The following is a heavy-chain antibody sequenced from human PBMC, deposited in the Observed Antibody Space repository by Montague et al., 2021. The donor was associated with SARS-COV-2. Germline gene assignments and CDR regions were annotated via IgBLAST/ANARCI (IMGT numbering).Heavy chain of an antibody. J-gene: IGHJ4*02. CDR2: INHSGST. V-gene: IGHV4-34*01. CDR3: ARPSCSSTSCYGPLWY. D-gene: IGHD2-2*01. CDR1: GESFSGYY. Sequence: SETLSLTCAVYGESFSGYYWSWIRQPPGKGLEWIGEINHSGSTNSNPSLKSRLTISVDTSENQFSLKLSSVTAADTAVYYCARPSCSSTSCYGPLWYWGQGTLVTVSS.